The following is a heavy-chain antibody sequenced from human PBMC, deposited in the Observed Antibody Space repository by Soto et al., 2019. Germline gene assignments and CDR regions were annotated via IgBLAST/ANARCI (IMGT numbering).Heavy chain of an antibody. CDR3: TTYSSSYYYGMDV. CDR1: GFTFSGSA. V-gene: IGHV3-73*01. D-gene: IGHD6-13*01. CDR2: IRSKANSYAT. J-gene: IGHJ6*02. Sequence: GGSLRLSCAASGFTFSGSAMHWVRQASGKGLEWVGRIRSKANSYATAYAASVKGRFTISRDDSKNTAYLQMNSLKAEDTAVYYCTTYSSSYYYGMDVWGQGTTVTVSS.